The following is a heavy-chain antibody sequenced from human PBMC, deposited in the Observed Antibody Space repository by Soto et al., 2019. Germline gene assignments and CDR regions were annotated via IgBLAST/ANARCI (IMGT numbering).Heavy chain of an antibody. CDR1: GGSHSGWY. CDR2: INHEGRT. J-gene: IGHJ4*02. Sequence: QAQLQQWGAGLLRPSETLSLTCAVSGGSHSGWYWSWIRQPPGKGLEWIGEINHEGRTNYNPSLKSRVTISGDTSKNQFSLRLSSVTAADTAVYYCARTTDSAGYYEYYFDKWGQGTLVTVSS. CDR3: ARTTDSAGYYEYYFDK. D-gene: IGHD3-22*01. V-gene: IGHV4-34*01.